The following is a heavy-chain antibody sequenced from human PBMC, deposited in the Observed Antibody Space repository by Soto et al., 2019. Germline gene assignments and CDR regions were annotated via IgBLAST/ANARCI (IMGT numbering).Heavy chain of an antibody. CDR2: ISGSGGGT. CDR1: GFTFSNYA. Sequence: GGSLRLSCAASGFTFSNYAMSWVRQAPGKGLEWVSVISGSGGGTYYADSVKGRFTISRDNSKNTLYLQMNSLRAEDTAVYYCSKEVGGLAGDINGYMDVWGKGTTVLVSS. D-gene: IGHD5-12*01. CDR3: SKEVGGLAGDINGYMDV. V-gene: IGHV3-23*01. J-gene: IGHJ6*03.